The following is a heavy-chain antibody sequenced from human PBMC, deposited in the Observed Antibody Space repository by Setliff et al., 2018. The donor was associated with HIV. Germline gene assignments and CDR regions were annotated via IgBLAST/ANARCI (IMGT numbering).Heavy chain of an antibody. V-gene: IGHV1-46*01. J-gene: IGHJ4*02. CDR1: GYTFTSYY. Sequence: ASVKVSCKASGYTFTSYYIHWLRQVPGQGLEWMGVMNPNGRSTDFAQKFQGRLSLTTDTSTNTVYLELNSLRSDDTAVYYCARVYCSISTCDDEYFFDYWGQGTRVTVS. CDR3: ARVYCSISTCDDEYFFDY. D-gene: IGHD2-15*01. CDR2: MNPNGRST.